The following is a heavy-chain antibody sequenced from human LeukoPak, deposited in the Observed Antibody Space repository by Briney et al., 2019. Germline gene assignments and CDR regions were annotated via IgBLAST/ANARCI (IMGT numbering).Heavy chain of an antibody. CDR2: IYYSGTT. J-gene: IGHJ6*03. D-gene: IGHD6-13*01. CDR1: GGSISSSPYY. CDR3: ARETPDSSSWYKRPPYYMDV. V-gene: IGHV4-39*07. Sequence: SETLSLTCTVSGGSISSSPYYWGWIRQPPGKGLEWIGSIYYSGTTHYNPSLESRVTISVDTSKNQFSLKLSSVTAADTAVYYCARETPDSSSWYKRPPYYMDVWGKGTTVTISS.